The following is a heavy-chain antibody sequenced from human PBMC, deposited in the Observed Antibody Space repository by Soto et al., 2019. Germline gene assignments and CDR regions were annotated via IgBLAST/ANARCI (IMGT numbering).Heavy chain of an antibody. D-gene: IGHD6-25*01. J-gene: IGHJ4*02. CDR1: GYSFTGLD. CDR2: MQPSSGRT. CDR3: ARRKERSGPHYFDY. V-gene: IGHV1-8*01. Sequence: ASVKVYCKASGYSFTGLDINWVRQTTGQGLEWMGWMQPSSGRTGYAQKFQGRVTMTRNTSISTVYMELSGLRPDDTAVYYCARRKERSGPHYFDYWGQGTRVTVSS.